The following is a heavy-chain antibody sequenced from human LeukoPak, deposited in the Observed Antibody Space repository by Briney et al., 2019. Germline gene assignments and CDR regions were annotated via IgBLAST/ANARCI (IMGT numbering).Heavy chain of an antibody. Sequence: GASVKVSCKASGYTFTGYYMHWVRQAPGQGLEWMGWINPNSGGTNYAQKFQGGVTMTRDTSISTAYMELSRLRSDDTAVYYCACSTSLMGAFDIWGQGTMVTVSS. V-gene: IGHV1-2*02. J-gene: IGHJ3*02. CDR2: INPNSGGT. CDR3: ACSTSLMGAFDI. D-gene: IGHD2-2*01. CDR1: GYTFTGYY.